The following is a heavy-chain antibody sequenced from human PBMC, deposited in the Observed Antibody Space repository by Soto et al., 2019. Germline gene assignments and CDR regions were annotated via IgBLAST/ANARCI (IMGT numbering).Heavy chain of an antibody. D-gene: IGHD1-7*01. Sequence: EVQLVESVGGLVKPGGSLRLSCAASGFTFSSYSMNWVRQAPGKGLEWVSSISSSSSYIYYEDSVKGRFNISRDNAKNSLYRQMNSLRAEDTAVYYCAREANYPNWFDPWGQGTLVTVSS. J-gene: IGHJ5*02. CDR2: ISSSSSYI. CDR3: AREANYPNWFDP. V-gene: IGHV3-21*01. CDR1: GFTFSSYS.